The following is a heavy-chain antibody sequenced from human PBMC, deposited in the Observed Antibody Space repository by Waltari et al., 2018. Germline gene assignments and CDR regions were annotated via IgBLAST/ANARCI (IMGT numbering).Heavy chain of an antibody. V-gene: IGHV4-61*02. CDR3: ARVPYYAPPFNAFDI. CDR1: GGSISSGSYY. D-gene: IGHD3-22*01. Sequence: QVQLQESGPGLVKPSQTLSLTCPVSGGSISSGSYYWSWIRQPAGKGLEWIGRIYTSGSTNYNPSLKSRVTISVDTSKNQFSLKLSSVTAADTAVYYCARVPYYAPPFNAFDIWGQGTIVTVSS. CDR2: IYTSGST. J-gene: IGHJ3*02.